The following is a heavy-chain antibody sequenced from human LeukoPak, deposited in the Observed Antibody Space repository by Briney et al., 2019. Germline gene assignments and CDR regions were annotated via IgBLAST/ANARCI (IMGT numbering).Heavy chain of an antibody. Sequence: PGGSLRLSCAASGFTFSSYAMHWVRQAPGKGLEWVAVISYDGSNKYYADSVKGRFTISRDNSKNTLYLQMNSLRAEDTAVYYCALMTTVTTGNWGQGTLVTVSS. J-gene: IGHJ4*02. D-gene: IGHD4-17*01. CDR1: GFTFSSYA. CDR3: ALMTTVTTGN. CDR2: ISYDGSNK. V-gene: IGHV3-30-3*01.